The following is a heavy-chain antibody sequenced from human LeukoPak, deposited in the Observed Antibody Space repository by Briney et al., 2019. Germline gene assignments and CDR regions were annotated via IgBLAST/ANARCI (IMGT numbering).Heavy chain of an antibody. V-gene: IGHV3-53*01. J-gene: IGHJ3*02. CDR1: GFTVSSNY. D-gene: IGHD1-26*01. CDR3: ARKQWELGAFDI. Sequence: GGSLRLSCAASGFTVSSNYMSWVRQAPGKGLEWVSVIYSGGRTYYADSVKGRFTISRDNSKNTLYLQMNSLRAEDTAVYYCARKQWELGAFDIWGQGTMVTVSS. CDR2: IYSGGRT.